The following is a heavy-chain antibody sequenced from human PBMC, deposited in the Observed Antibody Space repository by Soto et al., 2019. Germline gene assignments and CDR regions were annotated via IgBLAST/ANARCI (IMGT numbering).Heavy chain of an antibody. CDR2: INESGST. D-gene: IGHD1-1*01. CDR3: ARGSGIVALPGELEDVNYDY. J-gene: IGHJ4*02. CDR1: GQSFSGHS. Sequence: QVQLQPWGAGLVKPSETLSLSCAVYGQSFSGHSWAWIRQPPGKGLEWIGEINESGSTYYNPSLKSRVTISTDTSKNQFSLKLRSVSAADTAAYFCARGSGIVALPGELEDVNYDYWGQGTLVNVSS. V-gene: IGHV4-34*01.